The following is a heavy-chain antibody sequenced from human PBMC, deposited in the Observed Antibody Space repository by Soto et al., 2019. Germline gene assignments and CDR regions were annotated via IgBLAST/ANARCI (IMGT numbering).Heavy chain of an antibody. CDR3: ARGDYPFPYYYYGLDV. CDR2: IKQDGFEK. D-gene: IGHD4-17*01. V-gene: IGHV3-7*04. J-gene: IGHJ6*02. CDR1: GFTFSRYW. Sequence: PGGSLRLSCAASGFTFSRYWMSWVRQAPGKGLEWVANIKQDGFEKYYVDSVKERFTISRDNAKNSLFLQMNSLRADDTAVHYCARGDYPFPYYYYGLDVWGLGTTVTVSS.